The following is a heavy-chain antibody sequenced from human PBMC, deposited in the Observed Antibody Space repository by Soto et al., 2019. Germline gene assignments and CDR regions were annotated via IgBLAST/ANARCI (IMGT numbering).Heavy chain of an antibody. Sequence: EVQLLESGGGLVQPGGSLRLSCAASGFSFSSYAMTWVRQSTGKGLEWVSAISRSGANTYYADSVKGRFTISRDNSKNTLYLQMNSLTAEDTALYYCAKTPVPGITVAGDWYFDLWGRGTLVTVSS. CDR3: AKTPVPGITVAGDWYFDL. CDR1: GFSFSSYA. J-gene: IGHJ2*01. CDR2: ISRSGANT. V-gene: IGHV3-23*01. D-gene: IGHD6-19*01.